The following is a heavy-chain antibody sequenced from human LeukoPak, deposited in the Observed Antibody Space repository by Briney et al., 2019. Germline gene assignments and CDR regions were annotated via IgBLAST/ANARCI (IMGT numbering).Heavy chain of an antibody. CDR2: IIPIFGTA. D-gene: IGHD3-10*01. CDR1: GGTFSSYA. CDR3: ARSMVRGAIISSPFDY. J-gene: IGHJ4*02. Sequence: SVKVSCKASGGTFSSYAISWVRQAPGQGLEWMGWIIPIFGTANYAQKFQGRVTITADESTSTAYTELSSLRSEDTAVYYCARSMVRGAIISSPFDYWGQGTLVTVSS. V-gene: IGHV1-69*01.